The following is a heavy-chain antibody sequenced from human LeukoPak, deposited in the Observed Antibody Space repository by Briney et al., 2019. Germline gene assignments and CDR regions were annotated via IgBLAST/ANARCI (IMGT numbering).Heavy chain of an antibody. Sequence: GGSLRLSCAASGFTFSSYSMNWVRQAPGKGLEWVSYISSSSSTIYYADSVEGRFTISRDNAKNSLYLQMNSLRAEDTAVYYCAVSTVPYYFDYWGQGTLVTVSS. J-gene: IGHJ4*02. D-gene: IGHD4-17*01. CDR3: AVSTVPYYFDY. CDR2: ISSSSSTI. CDR1: GFTFSSYS. V-gene: IGHV3-48*01.